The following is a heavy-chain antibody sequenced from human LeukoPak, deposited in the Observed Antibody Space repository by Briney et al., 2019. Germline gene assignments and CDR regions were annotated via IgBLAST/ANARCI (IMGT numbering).Heavy chain of an antibody. Sequence: SETLSLTCTVSGGSISSYYWSWIRQPPGKGLEWIGYIYTSGSTNYNPSLKSRVTISVDTTKNQFSLKLSSVTAADTAVYYCARLEGYYYMDVWGKGTTVTVSS. CDR1: GGSISSYY. CDR3: ARLEGYYYMDV. J-gene: IGHJ6*03. V-gene: IGHV4-4*09. CDR2: IYTSGST.